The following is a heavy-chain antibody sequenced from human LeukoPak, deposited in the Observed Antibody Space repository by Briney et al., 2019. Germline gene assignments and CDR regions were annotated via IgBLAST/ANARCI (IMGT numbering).Heavy chain of an antibody. J-gene: IGHJ4*02. Sequence: GGSLRLSCAASGFTFSSNWMSWVRQGPGKGLEWVSSISCTGGNSYYADSVKGRFTISRDNSKNTLYLQMNSLRGDDAAVYDCEKCRRSGWNGGDLWGQGTLVTVSS. D-gene: IGHD1-1*01. CDR3: EKCRRSGWNGGDL. V-gene: IGHV3-23*01. CDR1: GFTFSSNW. CDR2: ISCTGGNS.